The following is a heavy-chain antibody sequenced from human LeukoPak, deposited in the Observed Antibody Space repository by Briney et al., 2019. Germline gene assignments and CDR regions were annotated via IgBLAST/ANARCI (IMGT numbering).Heavy chain of an antibody. Sequence: SETLSLTCTVSGGSISSTNHYWGWIRQLPGKGLEWIGSIYYSGTTNYNPSLKSRVTISVDTSKNQFSLKLSSVTATDTAVYYCARIVGAIHVLDYWGQGTLVTVSS. CDR1: GGSISSTNHY. V-gene: IGHV4-39*01. J-gene: IGHJ4*02. D-gene: IGHD1-26*01. CDR3: ARIVGAIHVLDY. CDR2: IYYSGTT.